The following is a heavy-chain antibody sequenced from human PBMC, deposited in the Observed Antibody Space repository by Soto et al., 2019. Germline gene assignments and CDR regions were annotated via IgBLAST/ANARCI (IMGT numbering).Heavy chain of an antibody. V-gene: IGHV4-31*03. CDR1: GGSISSGGYY. Sequence: LSLTCTVSGGSISSGGYYWSWIRQHPGKGLEWIGYIYYSGSTYYNPSLKSRVTISVDTSKNQFSLKLSSVTAADTAVYYCARGNQAEWFDPRGQGTLVTVSS. CDR3: ARGNQAEWFDP. CDR2: IYYSGST. J-gene: IGHJ5*02. D-gene: IGHD2-2*01.